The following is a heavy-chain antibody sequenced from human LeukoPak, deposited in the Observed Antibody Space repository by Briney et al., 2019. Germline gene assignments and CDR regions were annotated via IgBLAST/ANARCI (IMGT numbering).Heavy chain of an antibody. CDR1: GFTFSSCW. V-gene: IGHV3-74*01. D-gene: IGHD2/OR15-2a*01. CDR3: ARGNSNRGYYGMDV. J-gene: IGHJ6*02. CDR2: INSDGSTT. Sequence: GGSLRLSCAASGFTFSSCWMHWVRQAPGKGLVWVSRINSDGSTTTYADSVKGRFTISRDNAKNSLYLQMNSLRAEDTAVYYCARGNSNRGYYGMDVWGQGTTVTVSS.